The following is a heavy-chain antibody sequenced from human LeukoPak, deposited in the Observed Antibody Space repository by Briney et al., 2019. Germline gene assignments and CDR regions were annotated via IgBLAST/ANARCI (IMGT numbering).Heavy chain of an antibody. V-gene: IGHV3-30*02. CDR2: IRYDGSNK. J-gene: IGHJ4*02. D-gene: IGHD2-21*01. Sequence: PGKSLTLSCVVSGFNFDNFAMHWVRQAPGKGLEWVAFIRYDGSNKYYADSVKGRFTISRDNSKNTLYLQMNSLRAEDTAVYYCAKGDEVVVIAIPAFGFDYWGQGTLVTVSS. CDR1: GFNFDNFA. CDR3: AKGDEVVVIAIPAFGFDY.